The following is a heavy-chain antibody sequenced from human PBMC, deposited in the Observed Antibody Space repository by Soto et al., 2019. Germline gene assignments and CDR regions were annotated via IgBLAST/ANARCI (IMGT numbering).Heavy chain of an antibody. V-gene: IGHV1-2*02. J-gene: IGHJ4*02. CDR2: INPNSGGT. CDR1: GYTFTGYY. D-gene: IGHD2-21*01. CDR3: ARGLTKAGDRNQDFDY. Sequence: ASVKVSCKASGYTFTGYYMHWVRQAPGQGLEWMGWINPNSGGTNYAQKFQGRVTMTRDTSISTAYMELSRLRSDDTAVYYCARGLTKAGDRNQDFDYWGQGTLVTVSS.